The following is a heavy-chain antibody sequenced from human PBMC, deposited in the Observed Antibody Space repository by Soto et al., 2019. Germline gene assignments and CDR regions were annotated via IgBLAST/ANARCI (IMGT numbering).Heavy chain of an antibody. CDR2: ISYDGSNK. D-gene: IGHD1-26*01. V-gene: IGHV3-30*18. CDR3: AKEATYGHFDY. CDR1: GFTFSSYG. J-gene: IGHJ4*02. Sequence: QVQLVESGGGVVQPGRSLRLSCAASGFTFSSYGMHWVRQAPGKGLAWVAVISYDGSNKYYADSVKGRFTISRDNSKNTLYLQMNSLRAEDTAVYYCAKEATYGHFDYWGQGTLVTVSS.